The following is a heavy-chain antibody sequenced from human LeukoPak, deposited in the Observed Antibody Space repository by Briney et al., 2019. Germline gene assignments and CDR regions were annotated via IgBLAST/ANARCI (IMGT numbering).Heavy chain of an antibody. CDR1: GGTFSSYA. D-gene: IGHD3-22*01. J-gene: IGHJ5*02. CDR3: ARAQYYYDSSGYPSWFDP. CDR2: IIPIFGTA. Sequence: SVKVSCKASGGTFSSYAISWVRQAPGQGLEWMGGIIPIFGTANYAQKFQGRVTITADESTSTAYMELSSLRSEDTAVYYCARAQYYYDSSGYPSWFDPWGQGTLVTVSS. V-gene: IGHV1-69*13.